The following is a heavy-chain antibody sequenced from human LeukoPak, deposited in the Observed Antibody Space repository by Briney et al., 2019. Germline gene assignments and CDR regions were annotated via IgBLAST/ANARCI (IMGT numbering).Heavy chain of an antibody. J-gene: IGHJ4*02. D-gene: IGHD3-22*01. CDR1: LFTFINYV. CDR3: ARDRGYHREDFDY. Sequence: GGSLRLSCAVSLFTFINYVMSWVRQAPAKGLAWVSVISDSGGSTYFADSVKGRFTISRDNTKNSLYLQMNSLRVEDTAVYYCARDRGYHREDFDYWGQGTLVTVSS. V-gene: IGHV3-23*01. CDR2: ISDSGGST.